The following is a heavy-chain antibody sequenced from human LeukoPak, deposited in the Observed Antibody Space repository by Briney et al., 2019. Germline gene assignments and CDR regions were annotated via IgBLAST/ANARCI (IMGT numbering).Heavy chain of an antibody. V-gene: IGHV3-21*01. D-gene: IGHD3-10*02. CDR3: AELGITMIGGV. Sequence: GGSLRLSCAASGFTFSTYSMKWVRQAPGKGLEWVSSISGSSTYIYYADSVKGRFTISRDNAKKSLYLQMNSLRAEDTAVYYCAELGITMIGGVWGKGTTVTISS. CDR1: GFTFSTYS. J-gene: IGHJ6*04. CDR2: ISGSSTYI.